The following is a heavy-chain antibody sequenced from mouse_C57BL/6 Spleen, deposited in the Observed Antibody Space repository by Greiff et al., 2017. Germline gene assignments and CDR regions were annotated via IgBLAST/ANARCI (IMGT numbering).Heavy chain of an antibody. V-gene: IGHV3-6*01. CDR1: GYSITSGYY. D-gene: IGHD2-2*01. Sequence: EVLLVESGPGLVKPSPSLSLTCSVTGYSITSGYYWNWIRQFPGNKLEWMGYISYDGSNNYNPTLKNRISITLDTSKNQFFLKLNSVTTEDTATYYCARDGYDVNYAMDYWGQGTSVTVSS. CDR3: ARDGYDVNYAMDY. J-gene: IGHJ4*01. CDR2: ISYDGSN.